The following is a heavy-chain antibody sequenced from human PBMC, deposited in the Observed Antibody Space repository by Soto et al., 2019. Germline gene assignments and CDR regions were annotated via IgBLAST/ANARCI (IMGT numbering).Heavy chain of an antibody. J-gene: IGHJ6*03. CDR3: ESVTRGNYMDV. Sequence: SETLSLTCAVSGGSISSSIWWSWFRQPPGKGLEWIGGIYYSGSTYYNPSLKSRVTISVDTSKNQFSLKLSSVTAADTAVYYCESVTRGNYMDVWGKGTTVTVSS. V-gene: IGHV4-4*02. CDR1: GGSISSSIW. CDR2: IYYSGST. D-gene: IGHD3-16*01.